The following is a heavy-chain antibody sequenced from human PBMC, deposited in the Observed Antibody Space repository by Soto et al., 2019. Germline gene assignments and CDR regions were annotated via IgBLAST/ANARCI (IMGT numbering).Heavy chain of an antibody. CDR1: GGSFSGYY. V-gene: IGHV4-34*01. Sequence: PSETLSLTCAVYGGSFSGYYWSWIRQPPGKGLEWIGEINHSGSTKYSSSFQGQVTISADKSISTAYLQWSSLKASDTAMYYCARVKDELAWPNWFDPWGQGTQVTVSS. CDR2: INHSGST. CDR3: ARVKDELAWPNWFDP. D-gene: IGHD3-3*02. J-gene: IGHJ5*02.